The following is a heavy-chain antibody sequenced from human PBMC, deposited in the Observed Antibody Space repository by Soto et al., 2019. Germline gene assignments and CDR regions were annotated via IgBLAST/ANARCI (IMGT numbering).Heavy chain of an antibody. Sequence: QGHLGQSGPEVKKPGASVKVSCKASGYTFTSYGITWVRQAPGQGLEWVGWISAFSGNTNYAHKFQGRVTMTTDRSTSTAYMELRSLRSDDTAVYYCARGSEQIVLWGQGTLVTVSS. V-gene: IGHV1-18*01. CDR2: ISAFSGNT. J-gene: IGHJ5*02. CDR1: GYTFTSYG. CDR3: ARGSEQIVL.